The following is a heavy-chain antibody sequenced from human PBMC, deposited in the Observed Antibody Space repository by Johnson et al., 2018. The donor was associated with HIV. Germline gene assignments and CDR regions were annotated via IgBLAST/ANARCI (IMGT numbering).Heavy chain of an antibody. V-gene: IGHV3-33*01. D-gene: IGHD6-13*01. CDR3: ARGRKDIAAVDVLDNDGFDM. CDR2: IWFDGSNK. Sequence: QVQLVESGGGVVQPGTSLRLSCAASGFNFSTYGMHWVRQAPGKGLEWVAVIWFDGSNKYYADSVKGRFTISRDTSKNTLYLQMNSLGTEDTAIYDCARGRKDIAAVDVLDNDGFDMWGQGTMVTVS. J-gene: IGHJ3*02. CDR1: GFNFSTYG.